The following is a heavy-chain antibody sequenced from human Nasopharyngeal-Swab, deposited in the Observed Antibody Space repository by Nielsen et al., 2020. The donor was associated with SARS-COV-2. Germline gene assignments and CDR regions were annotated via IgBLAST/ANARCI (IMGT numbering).Heavy chain of an antibody. CDR1: GYTFTTYG. J-gene: IGHJ4*02. CDR2: ISGYNGNT. Sequence: ASVKVSCKASGYTFTTYGITWVRQAPGQGLEWMGWISGYNGNTNYAQKLQDRVTMTTDTSTTPAYMELRDLGFDDTALYYCARDSSGHPDSWGQGTLVTVSS. CDR3: ARDSSGHPDS. V-gene: IGHV1-18*01. D-gene: IGHD3-22*01.